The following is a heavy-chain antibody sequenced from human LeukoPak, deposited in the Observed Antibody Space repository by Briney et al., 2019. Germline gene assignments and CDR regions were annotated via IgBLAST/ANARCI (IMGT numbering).Heavy chain of an antibody. CDR3: ARDFYDGFALDY. CDR1: GFTFSNYI. J-gene: IGHJ4*02. V-gene: IGHV3-21*01. Sequence: GGSLRLSCAASGFTFSNYIINWVRQAPGKGLEWVSSISSSSSYIYYADSVKGRFTISRDNAKNSLYLQMNSLRAEDTAVYYCARDFYDGFALDYWGQGTLVTVSS. CDR2: ISSSSSYI. D-gene: IGHD2/OR15-2a*01.